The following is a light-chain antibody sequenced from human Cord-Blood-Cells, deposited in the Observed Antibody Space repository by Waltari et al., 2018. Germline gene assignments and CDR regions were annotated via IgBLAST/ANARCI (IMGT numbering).Light chain of an antibody. J-gene: IGLJ3*02. CDR1: SSDVGGYNY. V-gene: IGLV2-14*01. CDR2: DVS. CDR3: SSYTSSSTWV. Sequence: ASVSGSPGQSITISCTGTSSDVGGYNYVSWYQQHPGKAPKLMIYDVSNRPSGFSNRFSGSKSGNTASLTISGLQAEDEADYYCSSYTSSSTWVFGGGTKLTVL.